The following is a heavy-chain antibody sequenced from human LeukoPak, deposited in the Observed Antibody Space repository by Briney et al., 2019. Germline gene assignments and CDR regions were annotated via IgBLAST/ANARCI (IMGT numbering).Heavy chain of an antibody. CDR1: GGSISSGGYY. J-gene: IGHJ6*02. V-gene: IGHV4-31*03. CDR3: QRDRRHDYTPPYHYYGMDL. CDR2: IYYSGST. Sequence: SQTLSLTCTVSGGSISSGGYYWSWIRQHPGKGLEWIGYIYYSGSTYYNPSLNSRVTISVDTSKNQFSLKLSSVTAAEPAVYRCQRDRRHDYTPPYHYYGMDLWGQGTTVADSS. D-gene: IGHD4-11*01.